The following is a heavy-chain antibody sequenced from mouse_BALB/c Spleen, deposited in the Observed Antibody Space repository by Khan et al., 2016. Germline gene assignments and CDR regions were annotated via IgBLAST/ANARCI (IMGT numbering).Heavy chain of an antibody. J-gene: IGHJ4*01. CDR3: AREDGNGRTMDY. D-gene: IGHD2-1*01. CDR1: GFDFSKYW. CDR2: INPDSSTI. Sequence: EVQLQESGGGLVQPGGSLKLSCAASGFDFSKYWMSWVRQAPGKGLEWIGEINPDSSTINYTPSLKDKFIISRDNAKNTLYLQMSKVRSEDTALYYCAREDGNGRTMDYWGQGTSVTVSS. V-gene: IGHV4-1*02.